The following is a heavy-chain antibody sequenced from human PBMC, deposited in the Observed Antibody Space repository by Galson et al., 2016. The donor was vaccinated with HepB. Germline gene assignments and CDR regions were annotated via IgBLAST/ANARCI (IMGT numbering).Heavy chain of an antibody. D-gene: IGHD1-26*01. CDR3: ARGSLFSIVGASFDY. V-gene: IGHV1-46*01. CDR2: INPGDGST. CDR1: GYTFITYY. J-gene: IGHJ4*02. Sequence: SVKVSCKASGYTFITYYIHWVRQAPGQGLEWMGIINPGDGSTTYSQMFQGRSAMTRDTSTSTVYMQLNSLRSEDTAVYYCARGSLFSIVGASFDYWGQGTVVTVSS.